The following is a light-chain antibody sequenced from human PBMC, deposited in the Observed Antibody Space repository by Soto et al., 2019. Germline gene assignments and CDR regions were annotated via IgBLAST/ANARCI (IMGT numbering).Light chain of an antibody. CDR1: QSISSY. CDR3: QQANSFPLT. CDR2: AAS. J-gene: IGKJ4*01. V-gene: IGKV1-39*01. Sequence: DIQITHSPASLSASVLYRVTITCRASQSISSYLNWYQQKPGKAPKLLIYAASSLQSGVPSRFSGSGSGTDFTLTISSLQPEDFATYYCQQANSFPLTFGGGTKV.